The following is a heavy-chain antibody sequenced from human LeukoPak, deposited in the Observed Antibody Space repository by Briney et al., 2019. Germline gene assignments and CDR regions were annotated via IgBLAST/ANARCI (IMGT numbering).Heavy chain of an antibody. CDR2: IYYSGST. CDR3: ARDFPDYDSSGYYHYFDY. Sequence: SETLSLTCTVSGGSISSYYWSWIRQPPGKGLEWIGYIYYSGSTNYNPSLKSRVTISVDTSKNQFSLKLSSVTAADTAVYYCARDFPDYDSSGYYHYFDYWGQGTLVTVSS. CDR1: GGSISSYY. J-gene: IGHJ4*02. V-gene: IGHV4-59*12. D-gene: IGHD3-22*01.